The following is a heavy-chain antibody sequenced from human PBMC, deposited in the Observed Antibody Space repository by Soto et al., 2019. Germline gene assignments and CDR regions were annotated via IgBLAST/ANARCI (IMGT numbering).Heavy chain of an antibody. CDR3: ARGEQYSGRIFDY. CDR2: TYYRSKWYY. D-gene: IGHD1-26*01. CDR1: GDSVSSNSAG. J-gene: IGHJ4*01. V-gene: IGHV6-1*01. Sequence: SPSQTLSLTCAITGDSVSSNSAGWSWVRQSPSRGLEWLGRTYYRSKWYYEYAVSVRGRITINPDTSKNQYSLQLNSVAPEDTAVYFCARGEQYSGRIFDYWGQGTLVTVSS.